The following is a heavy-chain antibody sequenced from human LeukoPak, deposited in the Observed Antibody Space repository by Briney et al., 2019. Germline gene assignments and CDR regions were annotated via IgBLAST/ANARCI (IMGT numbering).Heavy chain of an antibody. CDR2: MYSSGIT. CDR3: ARLDDGRDYGMDV. V-gene: IGHV4-59*08. J-gene: IGHJ6*02. D-gene: IGHD1-1*01. Sequence: SETLSLTCTVSGGSITNYYWTWIRQPPGKGLEWIGYMYSSGITNYNPSLKSRITISVDTSKNQFSLKLSSVTAADTAVYYCARLDDGRDYGMDVWGQGTTVTVSS. CDR1: GGSITNYY.